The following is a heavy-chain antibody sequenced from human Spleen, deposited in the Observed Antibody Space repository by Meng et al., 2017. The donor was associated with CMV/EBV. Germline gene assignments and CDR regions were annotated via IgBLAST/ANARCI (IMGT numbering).Heavy chain of an antibody. CDR3: AREEGLD. J-gene: IGHJ4*02. CDR2: IYYSGST. V-gene: IGHV4-61*01. CDR1: GGSVSSGSYY. Sequence: SETLSLTCTVSGGSVSSGSYYWSWIRQPPGKGLEWIGYIYYSGSTNYNPSLKSRVTISVDTSKNQFSLKLSSVTAADTAVCYCAREEGLDWGQGTLVTVSS.